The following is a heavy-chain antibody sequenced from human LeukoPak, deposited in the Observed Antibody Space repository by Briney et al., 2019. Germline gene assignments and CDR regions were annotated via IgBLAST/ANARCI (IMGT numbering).Heavy chain of an antibody. Sequence: GGSLRLSCAASGFTVTDNYMNWVRQSSGKGLEWVSVIYSGGSTYYADSVKGRFTISRDNSKNTLYLQMNSLRAEDTAVYYCARGSVTTGPFGMDVWGQGTTVTVSS. CDR2: IYSGGST. CDR3: ARGSVTTGPFGMDV. J-gene: IGHJ6*02. V-gene: IGHV3-66*01. CDR1: GFTVTDNY. D-gene: IGHD5-18*01.